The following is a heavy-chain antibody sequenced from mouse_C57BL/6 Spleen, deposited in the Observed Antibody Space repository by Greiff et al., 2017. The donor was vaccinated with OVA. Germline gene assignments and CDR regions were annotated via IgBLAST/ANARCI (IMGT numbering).Heavy chain of an antibody. V-gene: IGHV2-6*01. CDR2: IWGVGST. D-gene: IGHD2-2*01. CDR3: ASHGCDALDY. Sequence: VQLVESGPGLVAPSQSLSITCTDSGFSLTCYGVDWVRQSPGKGLEWLGVIWGVGSTNYNSALKSRLSISEDNSQSQVFLKRNSLQTDDTAMYYCASHGCDALDYWGQGTSVTVSS. CDR1: GFSLTCYG. J-gene: IGHJ4*01.